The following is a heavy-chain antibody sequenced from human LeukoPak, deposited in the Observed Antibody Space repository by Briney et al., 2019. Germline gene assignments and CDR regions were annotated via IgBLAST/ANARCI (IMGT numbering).Heavy chain of an antibody. CDR1: GFSLSGYA. V-gene: IGHV3-23*01. D-gene: IGHD5-12*01. CDR3: VKDLSYSGYDWPLHHYPYMDV. CDR2: ISGGGVST. Sequence: GGSLSLSCAVSGFSLSGYAMSWVRQAPGKGLEWVSTISGGGVSTFSADSVKGRFTISRDNSNNVVFLQMKSLRAEDTAIYYCVKDLSYSGYDWPLHHYPYMDVWGKGTTVTASS. J-gene: IGHJ6*03.